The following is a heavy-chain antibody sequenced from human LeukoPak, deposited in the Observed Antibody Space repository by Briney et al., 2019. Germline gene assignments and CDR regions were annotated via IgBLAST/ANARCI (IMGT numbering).Heavy chain of an antibody. D-gene: IGHD6-6*01. J-gene: IGHJ4*02. CDR3: AGEISGDTTSSLLGWD. V-gene: IGHV1-8*01. CDR2: MNPNSGST. CDR1: GYTFTNYD. Sequence: ASVKVSCKASGYTFTNYDFNWMRQATGQGLEWMGWMNPNSGSTGYAQKFQGRVTMTRDTSISTAYMELSSLTSEATAVYYCAGEISGDTTSSLLGWDWGQEPLVTVSS.